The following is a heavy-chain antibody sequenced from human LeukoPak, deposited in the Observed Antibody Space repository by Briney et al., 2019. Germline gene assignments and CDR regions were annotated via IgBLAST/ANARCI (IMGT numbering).Heavy chain of an antibody. V-gene: IGHV4-4*02. CDR2: VHLSGAT. D-gene: IGHD1-26*01. CDR3: TRESGAFSPFGF. CDR1: GGSIMTTNW. Sequence: SGTLPLTCALSGGSIMTTNWWSWVRQPPGKGLEWIGEVHLSGATNYNPSLESRVSMSIDTSKNQMSLKLTSVTAADTAIYFCTRESGAFSPFGFWGQGTLVTVSS. J-gene: IGHJ4*02.